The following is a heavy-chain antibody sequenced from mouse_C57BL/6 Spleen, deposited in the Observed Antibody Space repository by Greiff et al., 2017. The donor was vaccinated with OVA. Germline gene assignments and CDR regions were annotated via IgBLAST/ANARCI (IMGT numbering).Heavy chain of an antibody. CDR3: ARPYYYGSSGFDY. Sequence: VKLQESGAELVKPGASVKISCKASGYAFSSYWMNWVKQRPGKGLEWIGQIYPGDGDTNYNGKFKGKATLTADKSSSTAYMQLSSLTSEDSAVYFCARPYYYGSSGFDYWGQGTLVTVSA. J-gene: IGHJ3*01. V-gene: IGHV1-80*01. CDR2: IYPGDGDT. CDR1: GYAFSSYW. D-gene: IGHD1-1*01.